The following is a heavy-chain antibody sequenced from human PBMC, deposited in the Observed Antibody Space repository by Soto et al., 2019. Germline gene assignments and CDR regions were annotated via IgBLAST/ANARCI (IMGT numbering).Heavy chain of an antibody. Sequence: QITLKESGPTLVKPTQTLTLTCTFSGFSFSDGAVGVGWFRQSPGKAPEWLAIYYWDDDEWHSPSLRTRLTISYEATGSQVFLSMVDMDPQYTATYFCARGRRRESCWGGDCYYFDLWGQGLLVAAS. D-gene: IGHD2-21*01. CDR3: ARGRRRESCWGGDCYYFDL. CDR2: YYWDDDE. CDR1: GFSFSDGAVG. V-gene: IGHV2-5*02. J-gene: IGHJ4*02.